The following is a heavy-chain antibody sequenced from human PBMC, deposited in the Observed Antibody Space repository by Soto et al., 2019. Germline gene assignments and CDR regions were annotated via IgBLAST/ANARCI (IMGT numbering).Heavy chain of an antibody. J-gene: IGHJ2*01. CDR1: GFTFSDYY. V-gene: IGHV3-11*05. Sequence: QVQLVESGGGLVKPGGSLRLSCAASGFTFSDYYMSWIRQAPGKGLEWVSYISSSSSYTNYADSVKGRFTISRDNAKNSLYLQMNSLRAEDTAVYYCARPPIAAADWYFDLWGRGTLVTVSS. D-gene: IGHD6-13*01. CDR3: ARPPIAAADWYFDL. CDR2: ISSSSSYT.